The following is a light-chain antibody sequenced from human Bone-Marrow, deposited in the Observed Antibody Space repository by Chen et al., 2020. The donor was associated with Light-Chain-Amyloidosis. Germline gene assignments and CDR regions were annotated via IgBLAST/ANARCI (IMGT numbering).Light chain of an antibody. V-gene: IGLV3-21*02. CDR1: NIGSTS. J-gene: IGLJ3*02. Sequence: SYVLTQPSSVSVAPGQTATIACGGNNIGSTSVHWYQQTPGQAPLLVVYDDSDRPSGIPERLSGSNSGNTATLTISRVEAGDEADYYYQVWDRSSDRPVFGGWTKLTVL. CDR3: QVWDRSSDRPV. CDR2: DDS.